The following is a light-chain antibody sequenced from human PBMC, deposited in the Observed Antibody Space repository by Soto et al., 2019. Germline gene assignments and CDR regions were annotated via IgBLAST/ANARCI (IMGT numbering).Light chain of an antibody. CDR1: GSNIGAGFD. CDR3: QSFDNSLNGFAV. V-gene: IGLV1-40*01. Sequence: QPVLTQPPSVSGAPGQRVTISCTGSGSNIGAGFDVHWYQQLPGTAPKLLIYGNNNRPSGVPDRFSGSKSGTSASLSITGLQAEDGADYYCQSFDNSLNGFAVFGGGTKLTVL. CDR2: GNN. J-gene: IGLJ3*02.